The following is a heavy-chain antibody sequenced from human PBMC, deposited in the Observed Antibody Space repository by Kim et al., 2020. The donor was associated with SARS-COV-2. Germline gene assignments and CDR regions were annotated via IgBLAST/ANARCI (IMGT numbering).Heavy chain of an antibody. D-gene: IGHD6-19*01. CDR2: IYYSGST. CDR3: AITVKQWLVRGINGKFDY. Sequence: SETLSLTCTVSGGSISSNSYYWGWIRQPPGKGLEWIGSIYYSGSTYYNPSLKSRVTISVDTSKNQFSLKLSSVTAADTAVYYCAITVKQWLVRGINGKFDYWGQGTLVTVSS. V-gene: IGHV4-39*01. CDR1: GGSISSNSYY. J-gene: IGHJ4*02.